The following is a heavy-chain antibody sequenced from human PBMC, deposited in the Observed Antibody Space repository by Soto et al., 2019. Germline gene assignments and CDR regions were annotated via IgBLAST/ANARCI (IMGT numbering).Heavy chain of an antibody. V-gene: IGHV4-61*01. CDR3: ARGRRELVSPRYYYYYGMDV. CDR2: MYDSGST. J-gene: IGHJ6*02. Sequence: SETLSLTCTVSGGAVSSGSFYWSWIRQPPGKGLEWIGYMYDSGSTNYNPSLKSRVTISVATSKNQFSLRLNSVSPADTAVYYCARGRRELVSPRYYYYYGMDVWGQGTTVTVSS. CDR1: GGAVSSGSFY. D-gene: IGHD6-6*01.